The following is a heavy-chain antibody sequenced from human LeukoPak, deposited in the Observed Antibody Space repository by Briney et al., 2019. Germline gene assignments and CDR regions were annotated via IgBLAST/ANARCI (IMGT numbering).Heavy chain of an antibody. CDR3: AKARSGSPRDTYFDY. CDR2: ISGSGGST. CDR1: GFTFSSYA. V-gene: IGHV3-23*01. J-gene: IGHJ4*02. Sequence: GGSLRLSCAASGFTFSSYAMSWVRQPPGKGLEWVSAISGSGGSTYYADSVKGRFTISGDNSKNTLYLQMNSLRAEDTAVYYCAKARSGSPRDTYFDYWGQGTLVTASS. D-gene: IGHD3-10*01.